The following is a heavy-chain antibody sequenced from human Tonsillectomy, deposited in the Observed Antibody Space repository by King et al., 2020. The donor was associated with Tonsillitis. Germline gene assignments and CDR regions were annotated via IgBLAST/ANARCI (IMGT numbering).Heavy chain of an antibody. CDR3: AKFSVAVVFGVVTTDY. CDR2: ISDSGGST. V-gene: IGHV3-23*04. D-gene: IGHD3-3*01. J-gene: IGHJ4*02. Sequence: VQLVESGGGLVQPGGSLRLSCAASGFTFSSYAMSWVRQAPGKGLEWVSAISDSGGSTYYADSVKGRFTISRDNSKNTLYLQMNSLRAADTAVYYWAKFSVAVVFGVVTTDYWGQGTLVTVSS. CDR1: GFTFSSYA.